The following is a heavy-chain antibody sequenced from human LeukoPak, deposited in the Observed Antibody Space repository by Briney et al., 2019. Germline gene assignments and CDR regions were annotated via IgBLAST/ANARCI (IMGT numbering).Heavy chain of an antibody. V-gene: IGHV4-34*01. D-gene: IGHD3-22*01. CDR1: GGSISSYY. J-gene: IGHJ4*02. Sequence: SETLSLTCTVCGGSISSYYWSWFRQPAGKGLEWIGEINHSGRTNYNPSLKSRITISVDTSKSQFSLKLSSVTAADTAVFYCARGRFTYSYDTTGYFLDYWGQGALVTVFS. CDR3: ARGRFTYSYDTTGYFLDY. CDR2: INHSGRT.